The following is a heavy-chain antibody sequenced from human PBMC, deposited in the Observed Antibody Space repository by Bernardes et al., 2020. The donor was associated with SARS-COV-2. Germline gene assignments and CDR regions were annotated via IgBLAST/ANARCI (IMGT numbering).Heavy chain of an antibody. D-gene: IGHD1-26*01. V-gene: IGHV1-2*02. J-gene: IGHJ6*02. CDR1: GYSFTGYY. CDR3: ARLPVGAIHV. CDR2: INPKSGGT. Sequence: ASVKVSCKASGYSFTGYYIHWVRQAPGQGLEWMGWINPKSGGTNYAQKFQGRVSLTRDTSISTAYMELSSLRSDDTAVFFCARLPVGAIHVWGQGTTVTVSS.